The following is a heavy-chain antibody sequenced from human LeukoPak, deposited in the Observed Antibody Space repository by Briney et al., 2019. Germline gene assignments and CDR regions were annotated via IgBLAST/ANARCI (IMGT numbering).Heavy chain of an antibody. CDR1: GGSISSSSYY. CDR3: ARGPQLVDYYYIDV. D-gene: IGHD6-13*01. CDR2: IYYSGST. J-gene: IGHJ6*03. V-gene: IGHV4-39*01. Sequence: SETLSLTCTVSGGSISSSSYYWGWIRQPPGKGLEWIGSIYYSGSTYYNPSLKSRVTISVDTSKNQFSLKLSSVTPEDTAVYYCARGPQLVDYYYIDVWGKGTTVTVSS.